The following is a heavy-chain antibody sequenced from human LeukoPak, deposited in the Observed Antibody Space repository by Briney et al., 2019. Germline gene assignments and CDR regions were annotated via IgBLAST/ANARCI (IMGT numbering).Heavy chain of an antibody. Sequence: ASVKVSCKASGYTFTGYYMHWVRQAPGQGLEWMGWINPNSGGTNYAQKLQGRVTMTRDTSTSTVYMELSSLRSEDTAVYYCARDKDLGYCSGGSCYPVNWFDPWGQGTLVTVSS. CDR1: GYTFTGYY. J-gene: IGHJ5*02. D-gene: IGHD2-15*01. CDR2: INPNSGGT. V-gene: IGHV1-2*02. CDR3: ARDKDLGYCSGGSCYPVNWFDP.